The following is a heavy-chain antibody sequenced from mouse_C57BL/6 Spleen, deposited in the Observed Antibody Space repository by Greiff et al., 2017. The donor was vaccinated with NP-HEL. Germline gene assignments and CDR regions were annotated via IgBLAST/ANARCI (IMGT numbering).Heavy chain of an antibody. CDR3: ALIYYDYEAWFAY. CDR2: IYPGDGDT. V-gene: IGHV1-82*01. D-gene: IGHD2-4*01. J-gene: IGHJ3*01. Sequence: QVQLKESGPELVKPGASVKISCKASGYAFSSSWMNWVKQRPGTGLEWIGRIYPGDGDTNYNGKFKGKATLTADKSSSTAYMQLSSLTSEDSAVYFCALIYYDYEAWFAYWGQGTLVTVSA. CDR1: GYAFSSSW.